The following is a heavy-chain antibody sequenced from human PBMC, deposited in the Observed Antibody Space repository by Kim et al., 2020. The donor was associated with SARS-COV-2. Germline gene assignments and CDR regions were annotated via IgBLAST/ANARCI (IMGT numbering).Heavy chain of an antibody. V-gene: IGHV1-18*01. D-gene: IGHD3-9*01. CDR2: ISAYNGNT. J-gene: IGHJ4*02. CDR1: GYTFTSYG. Sequence: ASVKVSCKASGYTFTSYGISWVRQAPGQGLEWMGWISAYNGNTNYAQKLQGRVTMTTDTSTSTAYMELRSLRSDDTAVYYCARDRAVRLYYDIFKIDYWGQGTLVTVSS. CDR3: ARDRAVRLYYDIFKIDY.